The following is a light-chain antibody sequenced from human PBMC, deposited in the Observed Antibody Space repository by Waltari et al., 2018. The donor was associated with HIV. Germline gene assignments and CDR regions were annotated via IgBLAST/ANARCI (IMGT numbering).Light chain of an antibody. CDR2: GAS. CDR3: QQYHDSPRT. CDR1: RDIDTH. V-gene: IGKV1-8*01. Sequence: ATRMTQSPPSVSAATGDTVNITCRASRDIDTHLSWYQHKPGSAPHLLIYGASTLQKEVPARFNGSGSGTSFSLTVTCLQSEDFATYFCQQYHDSPRTFGLGTTV. J-gene: IGKJ1*01.